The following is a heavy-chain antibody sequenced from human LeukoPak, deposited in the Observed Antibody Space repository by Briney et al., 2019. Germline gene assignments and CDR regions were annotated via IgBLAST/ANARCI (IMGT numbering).Heavy chain of an antibody. D-gene: IGHD3-22*01. Sequence: GGSLRLSCAASGFTFSSYSMNWVRQAPGKGLEWVSAISGSGGSTYYADSVKGRFTISRDNSKNTLYLQMNSLRAEDTAVYYCAKDLPLPPRGYYYAFDYWGQGTLVTVSS. V-gene: IGHV3-23*01. CDR3: AKDLPLPPRGYYYAFDY. CDR1: GFTFSSYS. J-gene: IGHJ4*02. CDR2: ISGSGGST.